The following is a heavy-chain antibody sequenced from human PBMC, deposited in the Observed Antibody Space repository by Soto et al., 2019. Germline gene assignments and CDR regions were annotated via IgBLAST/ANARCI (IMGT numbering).Heavy chain of an antibody. V-gene: IGHV4-34*01. CDR1: GGSFSGYY. CDR2: INHSGST. Sequence: WKTLSLTCAVYGGSFSGYYWSWIRHPPGKGLEWIGEINHSGSTNYNPSLKSRVTISVDTSKNQFSLKLSSVTAADTAVYYCARVVRLRFLEWLSYYYYMDVWGKGTTVTVSS. J-gene: IGHJ6*03. CDR3: ARVVRLRFLEWLSYYYYMDV. D-gene: IGHD3-3*01.